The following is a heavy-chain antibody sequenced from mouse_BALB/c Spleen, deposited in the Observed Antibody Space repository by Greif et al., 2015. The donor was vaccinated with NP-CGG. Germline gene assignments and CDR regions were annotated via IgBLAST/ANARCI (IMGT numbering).Heavy chain of an antibody. D-gene: IGHD2-14*01. CDR3: TRGGNYAMDY. J-gene: IGHJ4*01. V-gene: IGHV5-6-4*01. Sequence: EVKLVESGGGLVKPGGSLKLSCAASGFTFSSYTMSWVRQTPEKRLEWVATISSGGSYTYYPNSVKGRFTISGDNAKNTLYLQMSSLKSEDTAMYYCTRGGNYAMDYWGQGTSVTVSS. CDR1: GFTFSSYT. CDR2: ISSGGSYT.